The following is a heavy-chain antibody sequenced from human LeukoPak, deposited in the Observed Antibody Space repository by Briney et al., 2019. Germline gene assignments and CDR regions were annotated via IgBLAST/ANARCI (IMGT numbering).Heavy chain of an antibody. D-gene: IGHD2-15*01. CDR3: ARDQTPEYYYYGMDV. CDR1: GGTFSSYA. J-gene: IGHJ6*02. Sequence: SVKVSCKASGGTFSSYAISWVRQAPGQGLEWMGGIIPIFGTANYAQKFQGRVTITADESTSTAYMELSSLRSEDTAVYYCARDQTPEYYYYGMDVWGQGTTVTVSS. CDR2: IIPIFGTA. V-gene: IGHV1-69*13.